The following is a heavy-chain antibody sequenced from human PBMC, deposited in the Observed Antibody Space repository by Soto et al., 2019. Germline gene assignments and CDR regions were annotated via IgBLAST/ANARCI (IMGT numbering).Heavy chain of an antibody. J-gene: IGHJ5*02. V-gene: IGHV1-69*02. CDR2: IIPILGIA. CDR1: GGTFSSYT. Sequence: QVQLVQSGAEVKKPGSSVKVSCKASGGTFSSYTISWVRQAPGQGLEWMGRIIPILGIANYAQKFQGRVTITADKSTSTAYMELSSLRSEDTAVYYCARVDYDILTGYWFDPWGQGTLVTVSS. D-gene: IGHD3-9*01. CDR3: ARVDYDILTGYWFDP.